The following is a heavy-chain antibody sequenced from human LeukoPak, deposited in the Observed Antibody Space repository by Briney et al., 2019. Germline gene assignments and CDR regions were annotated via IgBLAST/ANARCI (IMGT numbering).Heavy chain of an antibody. CDR3: ARDHAGIAVGFDY. CDR2: IYYSGST. CDR1: GGSISSYY. D-gene: IGHD6-19*01. Sequence: PSETLSLTCTVSGGSISSYYWSWIRQPPGKGLEWIGYIYYSGSTNYNPSLKSRVTISVDTSKNQFSLKLSSVTAADTAVYYCARDHAGIAVGFDYWGQGTLVTVSS. J-gene: IGHJ4*02. V-gene: IGHV4-59*01.